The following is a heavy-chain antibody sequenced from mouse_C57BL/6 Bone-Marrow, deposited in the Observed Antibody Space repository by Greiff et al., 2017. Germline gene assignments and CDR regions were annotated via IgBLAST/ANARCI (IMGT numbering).Heavy chain of an antibody. CDR2: IYPRSGNT. CDR1: GYTFTSYG. V-gene: IGHV1-81*01. Sequence: QVQLQQSGAELARPGASVKLSCKASGYTFTSYGISWVKQRTGQGLEWIGEIYPRSGNTYYNEKFKGKATLTADKSSSTAYMELRSLTSEDSAVYFCARTGDYAWVAYWGQGTLVTVSA. J-gene: IGHJ3*01. CDR3: ARTGDYAWVAY. D-gene: IGHD2-4*01.